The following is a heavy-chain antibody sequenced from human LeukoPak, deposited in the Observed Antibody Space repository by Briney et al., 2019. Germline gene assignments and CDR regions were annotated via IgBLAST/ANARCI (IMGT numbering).Heavy chain of an antibody. J-gene: IGHJ3*02. V-gene: IGHV1-18*01. CDR2: ISAYNGNT. D-gene: IGHD2-15*01. Sequence: GASVKVSCKASGYTFTSYGISWVRQAPGQGLEWMGWISAYNGNTNYAQKLQGRVTMTTDTSTSTAYMELRSLRSDDTAVYYCAAEKRLYCRGGACYPDAFDIWGQGTMVTVSS. CDR1: GYTFTSYG. CDR3: AAEKRLYCRGGACYPDAFDI.